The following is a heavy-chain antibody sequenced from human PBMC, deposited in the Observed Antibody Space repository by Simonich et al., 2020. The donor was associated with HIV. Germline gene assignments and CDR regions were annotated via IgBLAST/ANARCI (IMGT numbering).Heavy chain of an antibody. CDR2: IKQDGSEK. CDR3: ARGWAQLDY. V-gene: IGHV3-7*01. Sequence: EVQLVESGGGLVQPGGSLRLSCAASGFTFSSNWMSWVRQAPGKGLGWVANIKQDGSEKYYVDSVKGRFTISRDNTKNSLYLQMNSLRDEDTAVYYCARGWAQLDYWGQGTLVTVSS. J-gene: IGHJ4*02. CDR1: GFTFSSNW. D-gene: IGHD6-13*01.